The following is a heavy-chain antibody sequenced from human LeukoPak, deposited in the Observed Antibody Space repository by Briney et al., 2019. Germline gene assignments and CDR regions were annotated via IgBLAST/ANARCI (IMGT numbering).Heavy chain of an antibody. Sequence: GASVKVSCKASGYTFTSYGISWVRQAPGQGLEWLGWISGYNGNTNYAQNFQGRVTMTTDTSTSTAYMELRSLRSDDTAVYYCARGPGGRSGYYPLEDYYYYYYMDVWGKGTTVTVSS. CDR2: ISGYNGNT. CDR3: ARGPGGRSGYYPLEDYYYYYYMDV. D-gene: IGHD3-22*01. CDR1: GYTFTSYG. V-gene: IGHV1-18*01. J-gene: IGHJ6*03.